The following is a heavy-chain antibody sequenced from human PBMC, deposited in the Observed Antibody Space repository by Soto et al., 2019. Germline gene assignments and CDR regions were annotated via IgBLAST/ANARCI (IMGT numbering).Heavy chain of an antibody. J-gene: IGHJ6*02. CDR1: GYSFTSYW. CDR3: ARQSGDFWSGSPLYYYYGMDV. V-gene: IGHV5-10-1*01. Sequence: PGESLKISCKGSGYSFTSYWISWVRQMPGKGLERMGRIDPSDSYTNYSPSFQGHVTISADKSISTAYLQWSSLKASDTAMYYCARQSGDFWSGSPLYYYYGMDVWGQGTTVTVSS. CDR2: IDPSDSYT. D-gene: IGHD3-3*01.